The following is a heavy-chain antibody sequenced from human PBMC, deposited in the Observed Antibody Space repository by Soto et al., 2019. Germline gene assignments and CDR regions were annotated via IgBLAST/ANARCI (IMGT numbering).Heavy chain of an antibody. Sequence: VASVKVSCKASGYTFTGYYMHWGRQAPGQGLEWMGWISAYSGNTNYAQKLQGRVTMTTDTSTSTAYMELRSLRSDDTAVYYCARGHSTIFGVVTTFDYWGQGTLVTVSS. CDR3: ARGHSTIFGVVTTFDY. V-gene: IGHV1-18*04. J-gene: IGHJ4*02. CDR1: GYTFTGYY. CDR2: ISAYSGNT. D-gene: IGHD3-3*01.